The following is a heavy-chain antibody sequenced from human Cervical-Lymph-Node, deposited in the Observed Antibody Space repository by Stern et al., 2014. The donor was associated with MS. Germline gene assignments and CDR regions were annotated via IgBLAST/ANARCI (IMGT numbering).Heavy chain of an antibody. J-gene: IGHJ4*02. V-gene: IGHV1-3*01. Sequence: QVQLVESGAEMKKPGASVKVSCETSGYIFTDYVLHWVRQAPGHSLEWMGLINGADGDTETSQTFQGRVTLTRDTSASTAYLELSSLKFEDTAVYFCARGWTGIYSHFLAYWGQGTLVTVSS. D-gene: IGHD3/OR15-3a*01. CDR1: GYIFTDYV. CDR2: INGADGDT. CDR3: ARGWTGIYSHFLAY.